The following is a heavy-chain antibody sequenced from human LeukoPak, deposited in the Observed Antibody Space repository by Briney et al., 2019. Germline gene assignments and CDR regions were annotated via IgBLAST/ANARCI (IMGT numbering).Heavy chain of an antibody. CDR1: GGSLSSYY. CDR3: ARDSSSWYLDY. J-gene: IGHJ4*02. D-gene: IGHD6-13*01. CDR2: IYTRGST. Sequence: PPETLSLTCTVSGGSLSSYYWSWIRPPAGQGVEWIGRIYTRGSTNYNPSLKSRVTISVDKSKNQFSLELSSVTAADTAVYYCARDSSSWYLDYWGQGTLVTVSS. V-gene: IGHV4-4*07.